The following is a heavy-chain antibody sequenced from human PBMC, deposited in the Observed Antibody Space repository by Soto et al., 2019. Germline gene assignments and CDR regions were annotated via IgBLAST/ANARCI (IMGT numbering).Heavy chain of an antibody. Sequence: EVQLVESGGGLVKPGGSLRLSCAASGFTFSNAWMSWVRQAPGKGLEWVGRIKSKTDGGTTDYAAPVKGRFTISRDDSKNTLYLQMNSPKTVDTAVYYCTTDSRLLWFGELLWDAFDIWGQGTMVTVSS. CDR3: TTDSRLLWFGELLWDAFDI. V-gene: IGHV3-15*01. CDR1: GFTFSNAW. J-gene: IGHJ3*02. D-gene: IGHD3-10*01. CDR2: IKSKTDGGTT.